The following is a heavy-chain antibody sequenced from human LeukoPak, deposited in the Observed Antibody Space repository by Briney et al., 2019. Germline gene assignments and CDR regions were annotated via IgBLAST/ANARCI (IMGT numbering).Heavy chain of an antibody. V-gene: IGHV3-21*01. D-gene: IGHD1-26*01. CDR1: GFSFSTYN. J-gene: IGHJ6*03. Sequence: GGSLRLSCAASGFSFSTYNMNWVRQAPGKGLGWVSSITTSSTYIYYADSVKGRFTISRDNAKNSLYLQMNSLRAEDTAVYYCARDPYSGSYGDYYYYYMDVWGKGTTVTISS. CDR3: ARDPYSGSYGDYYYYYMDV. CDR2: ITTSSTYI.